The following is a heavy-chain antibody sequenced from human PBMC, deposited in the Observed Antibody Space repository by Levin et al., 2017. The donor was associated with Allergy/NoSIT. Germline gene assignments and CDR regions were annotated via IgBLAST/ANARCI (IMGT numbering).Heavy chain of an antibody. CDR1: GYSFTSYW. D-gene: IGHD3-10*01. J-gene: IGHJ6*03. V-gene: IGHV5-51*01. Sequence: KVSCKGSGYSFTSYWIGWVRQMPGKGLEWMGIIYPGDSDTRYSPSFQGQVTISADKSISTAYLQWSSLKASDTAMYYCARRVGGSGSYHYYYMDVWGKGTMVTVSS. CDR2: IYPGDSDT. CDR3: ARRVGGSGSYHYYYMDV.